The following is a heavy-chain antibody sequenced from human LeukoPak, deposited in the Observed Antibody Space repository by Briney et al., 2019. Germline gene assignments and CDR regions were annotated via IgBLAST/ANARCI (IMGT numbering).Heavy chain of an antibody. D-gene: IGHD3-3*01. J-gene: IGHJ5*02. CDR3: VKNGQSGFSFDP. V-gene: IGHV4-34*01. CDR2: GSESGGT. Sequence: SETLSLTCAVYGGSLNGHYWSWIRQPPGKGLEWIGEGSESGGTKFNPSLKSRVTISADTSKNQFSLKVKSVTAADTAVYYCVKNGQSGFSFDPWGQGTLVTVSS. CDR1: GGSLNGHY.